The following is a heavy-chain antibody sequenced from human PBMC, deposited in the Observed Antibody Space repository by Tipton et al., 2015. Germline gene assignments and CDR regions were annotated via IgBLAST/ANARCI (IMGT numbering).Heavy chain of an antibody. CDR3: AREDFTDVDY. D-gene: IGHD2/OR15-2a*01. J-gene: IGHJ4*02. CDR1: GFPFSTYW. V-gene: IGHV3-7*03. Sequence: SLRLSCAASGFPFSTYWMSWVRQAPGKGLEWVANIKQDGSEKYYVESVEGRFTVSRDNAKNTLYLQMNSLRAEDTAVYYCAREDFTDVDYWGQGTLVNVSS. CDR2: IKQDGSEK.